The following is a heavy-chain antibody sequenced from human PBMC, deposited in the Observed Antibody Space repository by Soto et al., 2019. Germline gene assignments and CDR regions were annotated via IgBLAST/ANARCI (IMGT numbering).Heavy chain of an antibody. Sequence: GGSLRLSCAASGFTFSSYAMSWVRQAPGKGLEWVSAISGSGGSTYYADSVKGRFTISRDNSKNTLYLQMNSLRAEDTAVYYCAKELVRASIAARPEYFQHWGQGALVTVSS. D-gene: IGHD6-6*01. CDR2: ISGSGGST. CDR1: GFTFSSYA. J-gene: IGHJ1*01. CDR3: AKELVRASIAARPEYFQH. V-gene: IGHV3-23*01.